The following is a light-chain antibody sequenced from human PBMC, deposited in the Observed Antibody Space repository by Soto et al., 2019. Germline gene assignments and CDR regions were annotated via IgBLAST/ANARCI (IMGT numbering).Light chain of an antibody. Sequence: QSVLTQPPSVSGAPGQRVTISCTGSSSNIGAGYDVHWYQQLPGTAPKLLIYGNSNRPSGVPDRFSGSKSGTSASLAITVLQAEDEAEYYCQSYDSSLSGYVFVTGTKLTVL. J-gene: IGLJ1*01. CDR3: QSYDSSLSGYV. CDR1: SSNIGAGYD. CDR2: GNS. V-gene: IGLV1-40*01.